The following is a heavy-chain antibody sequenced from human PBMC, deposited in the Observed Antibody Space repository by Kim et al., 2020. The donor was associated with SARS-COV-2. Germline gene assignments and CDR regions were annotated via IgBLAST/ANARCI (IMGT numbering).Heavy chain of an antibody. Sequence: SETLSLTCNVSGDSISSYFWNWIRQPRGKGLEWIGYAYYSGSTNYNPSLKSRVTISVDMSKNQISLNLKSVTTADTAVYYCASHAEGGLDYWGQGTLVTVSS. V-gene: IGHV4-59*01. CDR3: ASHAEGGLDY. CDR1: GDSISSYF. D-gene: IGHD3-16*01. CDR2: AYYSGST. J-gene: IGHJ4*02.